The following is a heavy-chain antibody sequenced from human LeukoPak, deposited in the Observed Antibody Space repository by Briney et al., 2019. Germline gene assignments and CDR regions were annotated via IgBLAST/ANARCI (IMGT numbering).Heavy chain of an antibody. Sequence: ASVKVSCKASGYTFTSYDINWVRQATGQGLEWMGWTNPNSGNTGYAQKFQGRVTMTRNTSISTAYMELSSLRSEDTAVYYCAGVYNYDFWSGYWVHYYGMDVWGQGTTVTVSS. CDR2: TNPNSGNT. V-gene: IGHV1-8*01. J-gene: IGHJ6*02. CDR1: GYTFTSYD. D-gene: IGHD3-3*01. CDR3: AGVYNYDFWSGYWVHYYGMDV.